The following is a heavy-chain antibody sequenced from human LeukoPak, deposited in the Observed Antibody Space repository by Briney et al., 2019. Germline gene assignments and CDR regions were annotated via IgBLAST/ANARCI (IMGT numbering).Heavy chain of an antibody. CDR1: GFAFSSYG. D-gene: IGHD6-19*01. Sequence: GGSLRLSCAASGFAFSSYGMHWVRQAPGKGLEWVAVISYDGSNKYYADSVKGRFTISRDNSKNTLYLQMNSLRAEDTAVYYCAKTAVAVHFDYWGQGTLVTVSS. CDR2: ISYDGSNK. CDR3: AKTAVAVHFDY. V-gene: IGHV3-30*18. J-gene: IGHJ4*02.